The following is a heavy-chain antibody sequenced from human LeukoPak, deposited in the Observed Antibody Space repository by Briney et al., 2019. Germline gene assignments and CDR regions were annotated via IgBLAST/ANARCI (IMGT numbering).Heavy chain of an antibody. CDR2: IKSDGST. CDR3: ARAPSEIGGYYPEYFRH. D-gene: IGHD3-22*01. J-gene: IGHJ1*01. Sequence: PGGSLRLSCAASGFTFSTYWMPWVRQAPGKGLVWVSRIKSDGSTNYADSVKGRFTISRDNAKNTLSLQMNSLRPEDTGVYYCARAPSEIGGYYPEYFRHWGQGTLVTVSS. V-gene: IGHV3-74*01. CDR1: GFTFSTYW.